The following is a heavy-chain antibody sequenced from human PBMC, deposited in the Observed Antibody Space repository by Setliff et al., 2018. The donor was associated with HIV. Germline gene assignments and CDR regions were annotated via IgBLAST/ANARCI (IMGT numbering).Heavy chain of an antibody. D-gene: IGHD3-9*01. CDR2: IYTSGST. J-gene: IGHJ4*02. V-gene: IGHV4-4*09. Sequence: TSETLSLTCTVSGGSISSYYWSWIRQPPGKGLEWIGYIYTSGSTNYNPSLKSRVTMSSYRSRNQFSLKLNSVTAADTAVYYCARSPWLGGMDVWGQGTLVTVSS. CDR3: ARSPWLGGMDV. CDR1: GGSISSYY.